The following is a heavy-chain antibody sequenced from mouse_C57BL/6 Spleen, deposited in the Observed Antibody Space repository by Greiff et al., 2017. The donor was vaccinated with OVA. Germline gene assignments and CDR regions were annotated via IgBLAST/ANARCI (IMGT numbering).Heavy chain of an antibody. D-gene: IGHD1-1*01. Sequence: EAHLVESGGGLVKPGGSLKLSCAASGFTFSSYAMSWVRQTPEKRLEWVATISDGGSYTYYPDNVKGRFTISRDNAKNNLYLQMSHLKSEDTAMYYCARDRGYGSSYGGFAYWGQGTLVTVSA. J-gene: IGHJ3*01. CDR1: GFTFSSYA. CDR2: ISDGGSYT. V-gene: IGHV5-4*01. CDR3: ARDRGYGSSYGGFAY.